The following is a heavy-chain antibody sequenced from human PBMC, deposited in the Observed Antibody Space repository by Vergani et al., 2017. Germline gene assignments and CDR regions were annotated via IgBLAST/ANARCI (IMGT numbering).Heavy chain of an antibody. Sequence: QVQLVQSGAEVKKPGSSVKVSCKASGGTFSSYAISWVRQAPGQGLEWRGGIIPIFGTANYAQKFQGRVTITADESTSTAYMELSSLRSEDTAVYYCARDLLSSRRLWYFDLWGRGTLVTVSS. CDR2: IIPIFGTA. V-gene: IGHV1-69*01. CDR3: ARDLLSSRRLWYFDL. D-gene: IGHD3-10*01. CDR1: GGTFSSYA. J-gene: IGHJ2*01.